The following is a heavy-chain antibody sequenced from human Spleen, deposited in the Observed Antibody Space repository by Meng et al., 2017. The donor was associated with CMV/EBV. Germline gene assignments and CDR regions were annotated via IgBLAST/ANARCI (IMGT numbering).Heavy chain of an antibody. CDR3: TKAHSSWSGDYLDW. CDR2: VSGSGLSA. V-gene: IGHV3-23*01. J-gene: IGHJ4*02. Sequence: SWFIFGSYAMTWVRQAPGKGLEWVGSVSGSGLSAYYADSAKGRFTISRDNSNNTLYLQINSLKVQDTAVYFCTKAHSSWSGDYLDWWGQGTLVTVSS. D-gene: IGHD6-13*01. CDR1: WFIFGSYA.